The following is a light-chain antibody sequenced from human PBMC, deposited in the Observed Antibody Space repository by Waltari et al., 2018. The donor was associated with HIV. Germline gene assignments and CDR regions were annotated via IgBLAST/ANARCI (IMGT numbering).Light chain of an antibody. CDR1: HTVSGY. Sequence: EIVLTQSPAILSLSPGETATLSCRASHTVSGYLAWYQKKPGQVLRLLSYDASNRAPGIPDRFSGRGSGTDYTLTISNLGPEDFAVYYCHQRHNWLSFGGGTKVELK. J-gene: IGKJ4*01. CDR2: DAS. V-gene: IGKV3-11*01. CDR3: HQRHNWLS.